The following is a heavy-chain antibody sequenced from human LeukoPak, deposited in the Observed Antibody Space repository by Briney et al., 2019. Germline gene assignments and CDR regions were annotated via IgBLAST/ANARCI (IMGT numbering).Heavy chain of an antibody. CDR2: VSAGGGGT. V-gene: IGHV3-23*01. D-gene: IGHD2-2*01. Sequence: PGGSLSLSCADSGFTFSNYAMTWVRQAPGKGLEWVSAVSAGGGGTYYADSVKGRFTISRDNSKSTLYLQMNSLRAEDTAVYYCAKDYCTGTDCYGDYWGQGTLVTVSS. CDR3: AKDYCTGTDCYGDY. CDR1: GFTFSNYA. J-gene: IGHJ4*02.